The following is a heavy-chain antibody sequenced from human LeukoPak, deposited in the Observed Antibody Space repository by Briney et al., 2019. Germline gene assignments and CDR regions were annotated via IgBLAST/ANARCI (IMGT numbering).Heavy chain of an antibody. J-gene: IGHJ3*02. D-gene: IGHD6-19*01. CDR2: IYYSGST. Sequence: PSETLSLTRTVSGGSISSYYWSWIRQPPGKGLEWIGYIYYSGSTNYNPSLKSRVTISVDTSKNQFSLKLSSVTAADTAVYYCARHVSVGEQWLVDAFDIWGQGTMVTVSS. CDR1: GGSISSYY. CDR3: ARHVSVGEQWLVDAFDI. V-gene: IGHV4-59*08.